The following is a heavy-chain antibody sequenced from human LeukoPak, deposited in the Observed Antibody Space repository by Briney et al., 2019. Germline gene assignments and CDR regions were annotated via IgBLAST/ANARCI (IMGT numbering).Heavy chain of an antibody. CDR3: AGHRGSYYFYMDV. Sequence: SETLSLTCTVSGGSIISTTYYWGWIRQPPGKGLEWIVSIYYSGSTYYNPSLKSRVTISVDTSKNQFSLKMRSETAADTAIYYCAGHRGSYYFYMDVWGKGTTVTVSS. D-gene: IGHD3-10*01. J-gene: IGHJ6*03. CDR1: GGSIISTTYY. CDR2: IYYSGST. V-gene: IGHV4-39*01.